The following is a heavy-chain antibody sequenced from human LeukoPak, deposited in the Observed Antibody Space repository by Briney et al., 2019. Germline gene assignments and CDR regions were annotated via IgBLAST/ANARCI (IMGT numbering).Heavy chain of an antibody. Sequence: SDTLSLTCSVSGDSIARSNYYWGWIRQSPGKGLEWIANVFYLGTTTYTPSLRSRATISADTSKNQISLRLTSVTAADTAVYFCARSNHCGGDSSRGWFDPWGQGILVTVSS. CDR3: ARSNHCGGDSSRGWFDP. D-gene: IGHD2-21*02. CDR2: VFYLGTT. J-gene: IGHJ5*02. CDR1: GDSIARSNYY. V-gene: IGHV4-39*07.